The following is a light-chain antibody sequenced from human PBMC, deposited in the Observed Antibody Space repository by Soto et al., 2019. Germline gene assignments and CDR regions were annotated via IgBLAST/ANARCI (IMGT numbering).Light chain of an antibody. CDR1: SSNIGSNS. CDR3: AAWGDSLNGLYV. V-gene: IGLV1-44*01. Sequence: QSVLTQPPSASGTPGQRVTISCSGSSSNIGSNSVNWYQQLPGTAPKLLVYSTSQRPSGVPDRFSGSKSGTSASLAISALQSEDEADYFCAAWGDSLNGLYVFGTGTKVTVL. J-gene: IGLJ1*01. CDR2: STS.